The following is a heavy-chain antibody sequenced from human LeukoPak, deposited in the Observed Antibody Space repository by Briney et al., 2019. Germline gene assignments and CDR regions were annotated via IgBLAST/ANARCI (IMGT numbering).Heavy chain of an antibody. V-gene: IGHV3-23*01. Sequence: GGSLRLSCAASGFTFSSYAMSWVRQAPGKGLEWVSAISGSGGSTYYADSVKGRFTISRDNSNNTLYLQMNSLRAEDTAVYYFPKDLSIFRVGTNFDYWGQGTLVTVSS. J-gene: IGHJ4*02. CDR1: GFTFSSYA. CDR2: ISGSGGST. D-gene: IGHD3-3*01. CDR3: PKDLSIFRVGTNFDY.